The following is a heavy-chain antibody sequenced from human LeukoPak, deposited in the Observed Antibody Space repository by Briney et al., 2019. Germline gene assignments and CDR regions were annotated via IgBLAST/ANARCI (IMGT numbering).Heavy chain of an antibody. CDR2: IYYSGST. Sequence: SETLSLTCTVSGGSTSSYYWSWIRQPPGKGLEWIGYIYYSGSTNYNPSLKSRVTISVDTSKNQFSLKLSSVTAADTAVYYCARYGGSSAFDIWGQGTMVTVSS. J-gene: IGHJ3*02. D-gene: IGHD4-23*01. V-gene: IGHV4-59*01. CDR1: GGSTSSYY. CDR3: ARYGGSSAFDI.